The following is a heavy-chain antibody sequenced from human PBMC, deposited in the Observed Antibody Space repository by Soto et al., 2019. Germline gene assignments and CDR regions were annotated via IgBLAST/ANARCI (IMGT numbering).Heavy chain of an antibody. V-gene: IGHV4-59*01. CDR1: GGSISSYY. CDR2: IYYSGST. J-gene: IGHJ4*02. CDR3: ARVLLNYDSSGLFDY. D-gene: IGHD3-22*01. Sequence: SETLSLTCTVSGGSISSYYWSWIRQPPGKGLEWIGYIYYSGSTNYNPSLKSRVTISVDTSKNQFSLKLSSVTAADTAVYYCARVLLNYDSSGLFDYWGQGTLVTVSS.